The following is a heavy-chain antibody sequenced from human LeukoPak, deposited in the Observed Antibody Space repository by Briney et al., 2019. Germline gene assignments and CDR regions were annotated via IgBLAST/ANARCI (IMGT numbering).Heavy chain of an antibody. D-gene: IGHD3-10*01. J-gene: IGHJ6*03. V-gene: IGHV4-59*01. CDR1: GGSISSYY. Sequence: SETLSLTCTVSGGSISSYYWSWIRQPPGKGLEWIGYIYYSGSTNYNPSLKSRVTISIDTSENQFSLKLSSVIAADTAVYYCARGGDLGNYYYMDVWGKGTTVTVSS. CDR3: ARGGDLGNYYYMDV. CDR2: IYYSGST.